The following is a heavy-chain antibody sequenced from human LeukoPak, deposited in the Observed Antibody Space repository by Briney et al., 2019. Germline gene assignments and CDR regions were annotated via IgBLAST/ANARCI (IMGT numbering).Heavy chain of an antibody. CDR2: IRYDGSNK. D-gene: IGHD3-22*01. CDR1: GFTFSSYG. V-gene: IGHV3-30*02. J-gene: IGHJ5*02. CDR3: AKDTYYYDSSAYLGSDH. Sequence: PGGSLRLSCAASGFTFSSYGMHWVRQAPGKGLEWVAFIRYDGSNKYYADSVKGRFTISRDNSKNTLYLQMNSLRAEDTAVYYCAKDTYYYDSSAYLGSDHWGQGTLVTVSS.